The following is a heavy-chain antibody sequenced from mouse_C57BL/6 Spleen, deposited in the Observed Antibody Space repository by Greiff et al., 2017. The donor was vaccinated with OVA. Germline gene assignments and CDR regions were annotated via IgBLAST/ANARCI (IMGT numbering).Heavy chain of an antibody. J-gene: IGHJ4*01. CDR1: GYSFTSYY. D-gene: IGHD2-5*01. CDR2: IYPGSGNT. V-gene: IGHV1-66*01. CDR3: ARAGYYSNPYYAMDY. Sequence: QVQLQQSGPELVKPGASVKISCKASGYSFTSYYIHWVKQRPGQGLEWIGWIYPGSGNTKYNEKFKGKATLTADTSSSTAYMQLSSLTSEDSAVYYCARAGYYSNPYYAMDYWGQGTSVTVSS.